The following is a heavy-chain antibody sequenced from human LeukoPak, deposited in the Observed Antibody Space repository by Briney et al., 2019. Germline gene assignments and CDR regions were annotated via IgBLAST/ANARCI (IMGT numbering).Heavy chain of an antibody. J-gene: IGHJ4*02. Sequence: SETLSLTCTVSGGSISSYYWGWIRQPPGKGLEWIGSIYYSGSTYYNPSLKSRVTISVDTSKNQFSLKLSSVTAADTAVYYCARETRAAAGTPFDYWGQGTLVTVSS. CDR2: IYYSGST. V-gene: IGHV4-39*07. CDR1: GGSISSYY. D-gene: IGHD6-13*01. CDR3: ARETRAAAGTPFDY.